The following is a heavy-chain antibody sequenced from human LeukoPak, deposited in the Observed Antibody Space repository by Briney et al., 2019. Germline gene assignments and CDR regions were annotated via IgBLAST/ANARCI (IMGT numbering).Heavy chain of an antibody. D-gene: IGHD6-19*01. CDR2: LNANAINK. CDR1: AFAFSFSA. V-gene: IGHV3-23*01. Sequence: WGSLRLSCEASAFAFSFSAMTWVRQAPGTGLKWVSTLNANAINKYYGDSVKGRFTIHRDNSKSTLYLQLHSLRAEDTAVYYCAKPISGGLAVTADWFDPWGQGTLVTV. J-gene: IGHJ5*02. CDR3: AKPISGGLAVTADWFDP.